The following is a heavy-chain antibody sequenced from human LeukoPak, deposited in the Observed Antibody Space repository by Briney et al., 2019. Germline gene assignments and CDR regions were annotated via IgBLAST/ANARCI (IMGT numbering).Heavy chain of an antibody. CDR3: AREPPSGREPTSGRPLDY. CDR2: IYSTGSN. D-gene: IGHD5-12*01. Sequence: SETLSLTCPVSGWTISGYFWTWIRQPAGKGLEWIGRIYSTGSNNYNTSLQVRVTMSLDTSKNHISLNLTTVTAADTAVYYCAREPPSGREPTSGRPLDYWGQGTLVTVSS. CDR1: GWTISGYF. V-gene: IGHV4-4*07. J-gene: IGHJ4*02.